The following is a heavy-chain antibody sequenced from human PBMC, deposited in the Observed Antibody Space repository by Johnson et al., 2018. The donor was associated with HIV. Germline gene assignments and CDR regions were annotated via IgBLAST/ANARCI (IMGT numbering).Heavy chain of an antibody. CDR1: GFTFSNYP. D-gene: IGHD3-22*01. Sequence: QVQLVESGGGVVQPGRSLRLSCAASGFTFSNYPMHWVRQAPGKGLEWVAIISYDVGSKYYADSVKGRFTISRDNSKNTMDLQMNSLRAEDTAVYYCAKEYYYDSSGFPDAFDIWGQGTMVTVSS. CDR2: ISYDVGSK. CDR3: AKEYYYDSSGFPDAFDI. J-gene: IGHJ3*02. V-gene: IGHV3-30*04.